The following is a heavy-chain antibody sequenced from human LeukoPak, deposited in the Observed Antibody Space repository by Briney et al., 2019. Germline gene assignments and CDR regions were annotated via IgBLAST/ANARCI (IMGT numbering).Heavy chain of an antibody. V-gene: IGHV1-69*05. J-gene: IGHJ4*02. Sequence: ASVKVSCKAPGGTFSSYAISWVRQAPGQGLEWMGGIIPIFGTANYAQKFQGRVTITTDESTSTAYMELSSLRSEDTAVYYCARASRRDGYNLRSFDYWGQGTLVTVSS. CDR3: ARASRRDGYNLRSFDY. CDR1: GGTFSSYA. CDR2: IIPIFGTA. D-gene: IGHD5-24*01.